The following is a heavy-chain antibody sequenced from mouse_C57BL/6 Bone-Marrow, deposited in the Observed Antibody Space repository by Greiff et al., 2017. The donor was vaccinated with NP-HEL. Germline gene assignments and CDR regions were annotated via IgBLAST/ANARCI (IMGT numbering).Heavy chain of an antibody. CDR1: GYTFTSYW. J-gene: IGHJ4*01. V-gene: IGHV1-50*01. CDR3: AGRYDYDVPYYYAMDY. CDR2: IDPSDSYT. Sequence: QVQLQQPGAELVKPGASVKLSCKASGYTFTSYWMQWVKQRPGQGLEWIGEIDPSDSYTNYNQKFKGKATLTVDTSSSTAYMQLSSLTSEDSAVYYYAGRYDYDVPYYYAMDYWGQGTSVTVSS. D-gene: IGHD2-4*01.